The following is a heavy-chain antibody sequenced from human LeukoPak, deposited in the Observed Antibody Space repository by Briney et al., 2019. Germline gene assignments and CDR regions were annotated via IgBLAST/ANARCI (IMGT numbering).Heavy chain of an antibody. V-gene: IGHV4-39*07. J-gene: IGHJ4*02. CDR2: IYYSGST. CDR1: GGSISSSSYY. D-gene: IGHD6-19*01. CDR3: ASDSGWYRD. Sequence: SETLSLTCTVSGGSISSSSYYWGWIRQPPGKGLEWIGSIYYSGSTYYNPSLKSRVTISVDTSKNQFSLKLSSVTAADTAVYYCASDSGWYRDWGQGTLVTVSS.